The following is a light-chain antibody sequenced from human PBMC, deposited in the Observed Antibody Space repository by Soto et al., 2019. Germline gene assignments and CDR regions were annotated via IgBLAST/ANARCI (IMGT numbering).Light chain of an antibody. CDR3: ATWDDGVNGWV. CDR1: TSNIGSHY. CDR2: RIN. V-gene: IGLV1-47*01. Sequence: QLVLTQPPSASGTPGQTVTISCSGSTSNIGSHYVHWYQQLPGTAPKLLIHRINQRPSGVPDRFSGSKSGTSASLAIGGLRSEDEADYYCATWDDGVNGWVCGGGTKLTVL. J-gene: IGLJ3*02.